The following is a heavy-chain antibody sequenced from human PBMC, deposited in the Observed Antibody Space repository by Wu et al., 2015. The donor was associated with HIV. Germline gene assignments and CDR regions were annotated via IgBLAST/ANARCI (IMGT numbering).Heavy chain of an antibody. D-gene: IGHD6-13*01. V-gene: IGHV1-69*08. J-gene: IGHJ4*02. Sequence: QVHLVQSGAEVKKPGSSVKVSCKASGGPFSTYTVTWVRQAPGQGLEWMGRIIPIFGTTDYAQRFKGRVTITEDISTDTAYMEVSSLRSEDTAVYYCLTGIATADTTFYFDYWGQGTLVTVSS. CDR1: GGPFSTYT. CDR3: LTGIATADTTFYFDY. CDR2: IIPIFGTT.